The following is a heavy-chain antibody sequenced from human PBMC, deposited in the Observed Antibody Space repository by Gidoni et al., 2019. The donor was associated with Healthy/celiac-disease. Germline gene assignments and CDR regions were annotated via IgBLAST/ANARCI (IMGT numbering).Heavy chain of an antibody. CDR1: EGTFSSYA. Sequence: QVQLVPSGAEVKKPGSSVKVSCTASEGTFSSYAISWVRQAPGQGLEWMGRIIPILGIANYAQKFQGRVTITADKSTSTAYMELSSLRSEDTAVYYCARDPGIAVAEGDYWGQGTLVTVSS. D-gene: IGHD6-19*01. CDR2: IIPILGIA. CDR3: ARDPGIAVAEGDY. J-gene: IGHJ4*02. V-gene: IGHV1-69*04.